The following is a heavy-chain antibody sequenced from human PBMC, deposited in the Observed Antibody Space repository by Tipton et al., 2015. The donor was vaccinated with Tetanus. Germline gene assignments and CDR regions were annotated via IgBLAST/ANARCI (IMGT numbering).Heavy chain of an antibody. Sequence: TLSLTCAVYGGSFSGYYWSWIRQPPGKGLEWIGEINHSGSTNYSPSLKSRVTISVDTSKNQFSLKLSSVTAADTAVYYCARPYYYDSGGYYYEDYWGQGTLVTVSS. CDR2: INHSGST. V-gene: IGHV4-34*01. J-gene: IGHJ4*02. CDR3: ARPYYYDSGGYYYEDY. CDR1: GGSFSGYY. D-gene: IGHD3-22*01.